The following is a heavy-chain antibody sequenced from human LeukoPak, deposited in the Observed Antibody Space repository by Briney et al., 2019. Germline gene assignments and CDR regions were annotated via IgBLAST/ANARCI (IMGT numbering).Heavy chain of an antibody. J-gene: IGHJ5*02. D-gene: IGHD3-10*01. CDR2: IYYSGST. CDR1: GGSISSYY. V-gene: IGHV4-59*12. Sequence: SETLSLTCTVSGGSISSYYWSWIRQPPGKGLEWIGYIYYSGSTNYNPSLKSRVTISVDTSKNQFSLQLSTVTAADTAAYYCANMHGSGSYLGFDPWGQGTLVTVSS. CDR3: ANMHGSGSYLGFDP.